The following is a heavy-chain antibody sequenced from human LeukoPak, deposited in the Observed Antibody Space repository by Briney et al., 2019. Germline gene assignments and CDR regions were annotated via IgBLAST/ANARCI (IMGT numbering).Heavy chain of an antibody. CDR3: ARHEWGITNAFDI. CDR1: GGSFSSSDYY. Sequence: SETLSLTCTVSGGSFSSSDYYWGWIRQPPGKGLEWIGSIYYSGTTYYNPSLKSRATISGDTSKKQFSLKLRSVTAADTAVYYCARHEWGITNAFDIWGQGTMVTVSS. CDR2: IYYSGTT. V-gene: IGHV4-39*01. J-gene: IGHJ3*02. D-gene: IGHD1-14*01.